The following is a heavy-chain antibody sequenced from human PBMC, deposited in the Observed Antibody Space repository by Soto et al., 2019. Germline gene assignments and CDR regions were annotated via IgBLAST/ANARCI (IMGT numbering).Heavy chain of an antibody. V-gene: IGHV4-34*01. Sequence: KTSETLSLTCAVYGGSFSGYYWSWIRQPPGKGLEWIGEINHSGSTNYNPSLKSRVTISVDTSKNQFSLKLSSVTAADTAVYYCARVRGSGYNSGDYYYYGMDVWGQGTTVTVSS. CDR2: INHSGST. J-gene: IGHJ6*02. D-gene: IGHD5-12*01. CDR3: ARVRGSGYNSGDYYYYGMDV. CDR1: GGSFSGYY.